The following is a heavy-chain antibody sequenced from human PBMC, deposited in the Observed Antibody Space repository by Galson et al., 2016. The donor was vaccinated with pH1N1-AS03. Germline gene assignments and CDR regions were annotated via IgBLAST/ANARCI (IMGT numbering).Heavy chain of an antibody. CDR3: ARAHYNADYVPDF. V-gene: IGHV1-3*04. CDR1: GYSFISYA. CDR2: LNTGTGDT. J-gene: IGHJ4*02. Sequence: SVKVSCKASGYSFISYAIHWVRQAPGQRPEWMGWLNTGTGDTIYSQKFQDRVTITRDTSASTAYMELSRLRSEDTAVYYCARAHYNADYVPDFWGQGTLVTVSS. D-gene: IGHD4-17*01.